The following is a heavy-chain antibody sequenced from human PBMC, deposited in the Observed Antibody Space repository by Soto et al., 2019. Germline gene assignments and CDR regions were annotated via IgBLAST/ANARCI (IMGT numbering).Heavy chain of an antibody. CDR2: INAGNGNT. J-gene: IGHJ6*03. CDR1: GYTFTSYA. V-gene: IGHV1-3*01. CDR3: ARDLVVVAGYYYYYYMDV. Sequence: QGQLVQSGAEVKKPGASVKVSCKASGYTFTSYAMHWVRQAPGQRLEWMGWINAGNGNTKYSQKFQGRVTITRDTSASTAYMELSSLRSEDTAVYYCARDLVVVAGYYYYYYMDVWGIGTTVTVSS. D-gene: IGHD2-15*01.